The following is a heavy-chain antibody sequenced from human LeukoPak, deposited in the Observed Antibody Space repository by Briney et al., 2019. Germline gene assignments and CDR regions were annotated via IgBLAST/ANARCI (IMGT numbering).Heavy chain of an antibody. CDR3: ARISIAVAGGDY. Sequence: PGGSLRLSCAASGFTFSNSWMSWVRQAPGKGLEWVANIKQDGSEKYYADSVKGRFTISRDNDKSSLYLQMDSLRGEDTAVYYCARISIAVAGGDYWGQGTLVTVSS. CDR2: IKQDGSEK. CDR1: GFTFSNSW. J-gene: IGHJ4*02. V-gene: IGHV3-7*01. D-gene: IGHD6-19*01.